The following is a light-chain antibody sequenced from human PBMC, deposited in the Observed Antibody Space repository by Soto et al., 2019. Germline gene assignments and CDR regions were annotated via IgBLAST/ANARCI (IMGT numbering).Light chain of an antibody. CDR3: QKNYSSPSIP. Sequence: DIQMTQSPSSLSASVGDRVTITCRASHYIGTFLNWFQQRPGKAPKLLIYAASNLHAGVPFRFSCSGSGTEFTLTITSLQSEDFATYYRQKNYSSPSIPFGQGTRLEIK. V-gene: IGKV1-39*01. J-gene: IGKJ5*01. CDR2: AAS. CDR1: HYIGTF.